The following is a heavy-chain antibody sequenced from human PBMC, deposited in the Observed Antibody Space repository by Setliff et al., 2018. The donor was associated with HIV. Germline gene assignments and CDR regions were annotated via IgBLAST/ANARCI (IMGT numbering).Heavy chain of an antibody. J-gene: IGHJ4*02. CDR3: AREMDGYSDY. D-gene: IGHD5-18*01. CDR1: DGSVSGYY. V-gene: IGHV4-59*02. Sequence: PSEILSLTCTVSDGSVSGYYWAWIRQPPGKGLEWIGYIYHSGSTNYNPSLKSRVTISVDTSKNQFSLKLNSVTAADTAVYYCAREMDGYSDYWGQGTLVTVSS. CDR2: IYHSGST.